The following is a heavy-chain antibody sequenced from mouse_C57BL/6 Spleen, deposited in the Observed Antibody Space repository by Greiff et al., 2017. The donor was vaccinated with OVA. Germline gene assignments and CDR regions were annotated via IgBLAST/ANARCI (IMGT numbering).Heavy chain of an antibody. CDR3: ARRGAAQASAWFAY. CDR2: IDPSDSYT. J-gene: IGHJ3*01. Sequence: QVQLQQPVAELVMPGASVKLSCKASGYTFTSYWMHWVKQRPGQGLEWIGEIDPSDSYTNYNQKFKGKSTLTVDKSSSTAYMQLSSLTSEDSAVYYGARRGAAQASAWFAYWGQGTLVTVSA. CDR1: GYTFTSYW. V-gene: IGHV1-69*01. D-gene: IGHD3-2*02.